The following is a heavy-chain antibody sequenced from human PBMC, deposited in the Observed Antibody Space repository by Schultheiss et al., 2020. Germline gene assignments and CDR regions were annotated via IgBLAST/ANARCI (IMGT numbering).Heavy chain of an antibody. D-gene: IGHD3-16*01. V-gene: IGHV3-66*02. CDR1: GFTFGDYA. CDR2: IYSGGST. J-gene: IGHJ4*02. Sequence: GESLKISCTASGFTFGDYAMSWFRQAPGKGLEWVSIIYSGGSTYYADSVKGRFNISRDNSKNTLYLQMNSLRAEDTAVYYCAKDGGSFYYWGQGTLVTVSS. CDR3: AKDGGSFYY.